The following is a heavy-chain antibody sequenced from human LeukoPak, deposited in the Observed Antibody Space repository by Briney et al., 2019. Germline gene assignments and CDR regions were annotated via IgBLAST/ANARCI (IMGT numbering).Heavy chain of an antibody. CDR2: FYHRGST. CDR3: ASDTSGWYLVFDV. J-gene: IGHJ3*01. Sequence: SETLSLTCTVSGGSISIHYWTWIRQPPGKGLEWIGNFYHRGSTNYNPSLKSRVTISVDTSKNQFSLKLSSVTAADTAMYYCASDTSGWYLVFDVWGQGTMVTVSS. CDR1: GGSISIHY. D-gene: IGHD6-19*01. V-gene: IGHV4-59*11.